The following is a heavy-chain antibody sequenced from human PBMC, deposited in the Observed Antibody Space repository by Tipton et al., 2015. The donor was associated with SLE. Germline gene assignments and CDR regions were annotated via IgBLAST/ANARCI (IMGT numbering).Heavy chain of an antibody. J-gene: IGHJ3*02. CDR2: IYSSGST. D-gene: IGHD2-15*01. Sequence: TLSLTCTVSGGSITSGSYYWSWIRQPAGKGLEWIGRIYSSGSTNSSPSLRSRVTISVDTSNNQFSLKLSSVTTADTAVYYCARGGLLQSAFDIWGQGTMVTVSS. CDR3: ARGGLLQSAFDI. CDR1: GGSITSGSYY. V-gene: IGHV4-61*02.